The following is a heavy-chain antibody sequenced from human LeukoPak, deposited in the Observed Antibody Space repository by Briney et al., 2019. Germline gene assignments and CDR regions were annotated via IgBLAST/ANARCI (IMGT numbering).Heavy chain of an antibody. CDR2: ISGSGVHT. J-gene: IGHJ4*02. V-gene: IGHV3-23*01. CDR1: GFIFNNYV. Sequence: PGGSLRLSCAASGFIFNNYVMNWVRQAPGKGLEWVSSISGSGVHTYYADSVKGRFTISRDNSKNTLYLQMNSLRAEDTAVYYCARDLMAGTGYFDYWGQGTLVTVSS. D-gene: IGHD6-19*01. CDR3: ARDLMAGTGYFDY.